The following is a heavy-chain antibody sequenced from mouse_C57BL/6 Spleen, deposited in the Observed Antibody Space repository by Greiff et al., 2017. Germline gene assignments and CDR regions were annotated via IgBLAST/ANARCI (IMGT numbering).Heavy chain of an antibody. D-gene: IGHD6-1*01. CDR2: IYPGGGYT. Sequence: VQLQQSGAELVRPGTSVKMSCKASGYTFTNYWIGWAKQRPGHGLEWIGDIYPGGGYTNYNEKFKGKATLTADKSSSTAYMQFSSLTSEDSAIYYCARCSYDYAMDYWGKGTSVTVSS. V-gene: IGHV1-63*01. CDR3: ARCSYDYAMDY. J-gene: IGHJ4*01. CDR1: GYTFTNYW.